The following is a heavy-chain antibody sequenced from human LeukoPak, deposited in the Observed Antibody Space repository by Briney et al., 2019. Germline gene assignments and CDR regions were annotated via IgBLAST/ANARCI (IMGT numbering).Heavy chain of an antibody. CDR3: AGIRRGPPQGPYYYYGMDF. Sequence: SETLSLTCAVYGGSFRGYYWSGIRQPPGKGLEWIGEINHSGSTNYNPSLKSRVTISLDTSKNQFSLKLSSVTPADTAVYYSAGIRRGPPQGPYYYYGMDFWGQGTTVTVSS. V-gene: IGHV4-34*01. CDR1: GGSFRGYY. D-gene: IGHD2-15*01. CDR2: INHSGST. J-gene: IGHJ6*02.